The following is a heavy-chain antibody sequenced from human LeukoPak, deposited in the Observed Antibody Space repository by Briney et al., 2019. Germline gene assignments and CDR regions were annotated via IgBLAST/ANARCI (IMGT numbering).Heavy chain of an antibody. J-gene: IGHJ4*02. V-gene: IGHV3-23*01. CDR3: AKADTFYFDSSGYCAY. CDR1: GFTFSSCA. D-gene: IGHD3-22*01. Sequence: GGSLRLSCAASGFTFSSCAMSWVRQAPGKGLEWVSGISGNGGGTYYADSVKGRFTISRDNSKNTLYLQMNSLRGDDTAVYYCAKADTFYFDSSGYCAYWGQGTLVTVSS. CDR2: ISGNGGGT.